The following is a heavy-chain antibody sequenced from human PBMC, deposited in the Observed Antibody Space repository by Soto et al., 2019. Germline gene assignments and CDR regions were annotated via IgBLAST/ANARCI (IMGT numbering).Heavy chain of an antibody. V-gene: IGHV3-30-3*01. CDR2: LSYDGSDK. CDR1: GFTFSSYA. Sequence: QVQLVESGGGVVQPGRSLRLSCAASGFTFSSYAMHWVRQAPGKGLEWVAVLSYDGSDKYYADSVKGRFTISRDNSKNPLYLQMNSLGAEDTAVYYRARAGALAGSLYYYYGMDLWGQGTTVTVSS. D-gene: IGHD6-19*01. J-gene: IGHJ6*02. CDR3: ARAGALAGSLYYYYGMDL.